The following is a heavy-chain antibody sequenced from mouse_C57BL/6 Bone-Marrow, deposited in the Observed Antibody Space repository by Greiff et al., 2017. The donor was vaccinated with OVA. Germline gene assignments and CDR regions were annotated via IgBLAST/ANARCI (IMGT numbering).Heavy chain of an antibody. Sequence: VQLQQSGVELVRPGASVKLSCTASGFNIKDYYMHWVKQRPEQGLEWIGRIDPEDGDTEYAPKFQGKATMTADTSSNTAYLQLSSLTSEDTAVYYCTTFITTVVARYFDVWGTGTTVTVSS. CDR2: IDPEDGDT. CDR1: GFNIKDYY. D-gene: IGHD1-1*01. V-gene: IGHV14-1*01. J-gene: IGHJ1*03. CDR3: TTFITTVVARYFDV.